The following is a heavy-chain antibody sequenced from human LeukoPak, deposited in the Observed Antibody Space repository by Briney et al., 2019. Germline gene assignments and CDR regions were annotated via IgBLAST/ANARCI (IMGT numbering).Heavy chain of an antibody. J-gene: IGHJ4*02. CDR2: ISSSGGDT. Sequence: GGSLRLSCAASGFTFNTYAMSWVRQAPGKGVEWVSGISSSGGDTPYADSVKGRFTISRDNSKNTLYLQMSSLRAEDTAMYYCARKNPGLNPFDFWGQGTLVTVSS. V-gene: IGHV3-23*01. CDR1: GFTFNTYA. D-gene: IGHD1-14*01. CDR3: ARKNPGLNPFDF.